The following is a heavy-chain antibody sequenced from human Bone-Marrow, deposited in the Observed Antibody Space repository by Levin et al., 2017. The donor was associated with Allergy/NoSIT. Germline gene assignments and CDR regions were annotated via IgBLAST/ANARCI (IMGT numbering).Heavy chain of an antibody. J-gene: IGHJ6*02. CDR3: TRDRLEDCSGASCYGMDV. CDR1: GFIFSTYG. D-gene: IGHD2-15*01. Sequence: TGGSLRLSCAASGFIFSTYGLHWVRQAPGKGLEWVAVIWHDGNAIFYSDPVKGRSTISRANGDSMLFLQMNNLRTEDTGVYYCTRDRLEDCSGASCYGMDVWGQGTKVTVSS. V-gene: IGHV3-33*01. CDR2: IWHDGNAI.